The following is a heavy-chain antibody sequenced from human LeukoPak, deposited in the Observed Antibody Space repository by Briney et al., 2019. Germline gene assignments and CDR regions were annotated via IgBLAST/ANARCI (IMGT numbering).Heavy chain of an antibody. CDR1: GGSFSGYY. D-gene: IGHD2-21*01. V-gene: IGHV4-34*01. Sequence: PSETLSLTCAVYGGSFSGYYWTWIRQPPGKGLEWIGEINHSGSTNYNPSLKSRVTISVDTSKNQFSLKLSSVTAADTAVYYCARDPYWLGGAFDIWGQGTMVTVSS. J-gene: IGHJ3*02. CDR2: INHSGST. CDR3: ARDPYWLGGAFDI.